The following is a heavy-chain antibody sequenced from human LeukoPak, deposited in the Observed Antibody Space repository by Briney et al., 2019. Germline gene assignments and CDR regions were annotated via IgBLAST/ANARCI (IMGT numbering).Heavy chain of an antibody. CDR3: ASAARWGYSYGSFDY. J-gene: IGHJ4*02. CDR2: IYHSGST. V-gene: IGHV4-4*02. D-gene: IGHD5-18*01. Sequence: SETLSLTCAVAGGSISSSNWWSWVRQPPGKGLEWIGEIYHSGSTNYNPSLKSRVTISVDKSKNQFSLKLSSVTAADTAVYYCASAARWGYSYGSFDYWGQGTLVTVSS. CDR1: GGSISSSNW.